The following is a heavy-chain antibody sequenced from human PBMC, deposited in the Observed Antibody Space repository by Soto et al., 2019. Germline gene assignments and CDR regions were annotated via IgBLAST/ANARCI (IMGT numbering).Heavy chain of an antibody. V-gene: IGHV3-30*18. CDR1: GFTFSSYG. CDR3: AKVFDIWGSYRSDY. CDR2: ISYDGSNK. D-gene: IGHD3-16*02. Sequence: QVQLVESGGGVVQPGRSLRLSCAASGFTFSSYGMHWVRQAPGKGLEWVAVISYDGSNKYYADSVKGRFTISRDNSKNTLYLQMNSLRAEDTAVYYCAKVFDIWGSYRSDYWGQGTLVTVSS. J-gene: IGHJ4*02.